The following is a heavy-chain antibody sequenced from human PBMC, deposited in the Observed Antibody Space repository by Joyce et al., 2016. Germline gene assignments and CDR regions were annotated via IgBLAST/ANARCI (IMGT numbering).Heavy chain of an antibody. CDR2: IYRGGDT. CDR1: GFTVSNNY. CDR3: ARVPGFH. Sequence: EVQLVESGGGLIQPGGSLRLSCAASGFTVSNNYMTWVRQAPGKGLEWVLFIYRGGDTYYADSVKGRFTISRDKNTLDLQMNSLRVEDTAVYYCARVPGFHWGQGTLVTVSS. J-gene: IGHJ4*02. V-gene: IGHV3-53*01.